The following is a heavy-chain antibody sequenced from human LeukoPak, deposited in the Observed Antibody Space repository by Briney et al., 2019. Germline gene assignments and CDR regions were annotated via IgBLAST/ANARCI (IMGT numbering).Heavy chain of an antibody. CDR3: TTFYGDYSPNKFDP. CDR2: IKSKTDGGTT. D-gene: IGHD4-17*01. Sequence: GGSLRLSCAVSGITLSAYNMNWVRQAPGKGLEWVGRIKSKTDGGTTDFAAPGKGRFTISRDDSKNTLYLQMNSLKTEDTAVYYCTTFYGDYSPNKFDPWGQGTLVTVSS. V-gene: IGHV3-15*01. J-gene: IGHJ5*02. CDR1: GITLSAYN.